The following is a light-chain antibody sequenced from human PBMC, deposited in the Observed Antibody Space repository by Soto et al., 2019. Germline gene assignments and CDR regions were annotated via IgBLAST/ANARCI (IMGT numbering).Light chain of an antibody. CDR1: QGLTSY. CDR2: GTF. J-gene: IGKJ4*01. CDR3: QQLNDYPIT. Sequence: DIQLTQSPSFLSASVEDRVTITCRASQGLTSYFAWYQQKPGKAPKLLIYGTFNLQSGVPSRFSGSGSGTEFTLTISSLQPEDFATYYCQQLNDYPITFGGGTKVEI. V-gene: IGKV1-9*01.